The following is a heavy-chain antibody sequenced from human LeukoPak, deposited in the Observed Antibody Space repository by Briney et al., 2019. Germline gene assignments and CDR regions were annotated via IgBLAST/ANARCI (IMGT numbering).Heavy chain of an antibody. CDR3: ARANRVSLYHFDY. Sequence: SETLSLTCTVSGGSISSGSYYWSWIRQPAGKGLEWIGSIYYSGSTYYNPSLKSRVTISVDTSKNQFSLKLSSVTAADTAVYYCARANRVSLYHFDYWGQGTLVTVSS. CDR1: GGSISSGSYY. CDR2: IYYSGST. J-gene: IGHJ4*02. D-gene: IGHD5/OR15-5a*01. V-gene: IGHV4-39*07.